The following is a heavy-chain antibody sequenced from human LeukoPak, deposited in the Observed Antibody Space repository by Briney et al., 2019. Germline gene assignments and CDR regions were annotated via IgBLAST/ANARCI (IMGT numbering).Heavy chain of an antibody. V-gene: IGHV4-59*01. CDR2: IYYSGST. CDR3: ARASSWGSLFDY. CDR1: GCSISSYY. Sequence: SETLSLTCTVSGCSISSYYWSWIRQPPGKGLEWIGYIYYSGSTNYNPSLKSRVTISVDTSKNQLSLKLSSVTAADTAVYYCARASSWGSLFDYWGQGTLVTVSS. J-gene: IGHJ4*02. D-gene: IGHD3-16*01.